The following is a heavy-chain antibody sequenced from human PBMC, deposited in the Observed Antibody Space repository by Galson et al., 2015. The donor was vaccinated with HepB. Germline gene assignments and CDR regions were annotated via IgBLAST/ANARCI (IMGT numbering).Heavy chain of an antibody. V-gene: IGHV4-39*01. Sequence: ETLSLTCTVSGGSVSSGSYYWGWIRQPPGKGLEWIGSIHYGGTTYYNPSLKSRVTLSVDTSKNQFSLNLSSVTAADTAVYYCGCLRGNDAFDVWGQGTMVTVSS. D-gene: IGHD4-17*01. CDR3: GCLRGNDAFDV. CDR1: GGSVSSGSYY. J-gene: IGHJ3*01. CDR2: IHYGGTT.